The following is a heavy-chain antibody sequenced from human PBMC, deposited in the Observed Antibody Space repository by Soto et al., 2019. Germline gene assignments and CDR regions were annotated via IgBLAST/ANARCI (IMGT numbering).Heavy chain of an antibody. D-gene: IGHD3-22*01. CDR3: ARDPNNSSSWWLDP. CDR2: ISYGSSYT. Sequence: GGSLRLSCTGSGFTFSDYYMTWIRQAPGKGLEWVSYISYGSSYTKYADSVKGRFTISRDNAKNSLFLQMNNLRTEDTAIYYCARDPNNSSSWWLDPWGRGALVTV. V-gene: IGHV3-11*06. CDR1: GFTFSDYY. J-gene: IGHJ5*02.